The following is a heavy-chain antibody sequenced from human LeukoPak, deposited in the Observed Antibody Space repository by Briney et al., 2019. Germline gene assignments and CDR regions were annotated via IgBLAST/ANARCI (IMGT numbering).Heavy chain of an antibody. Sequence: PGGSLRLSCAASGFIFSDFYMSWIRQAPGKGLEWISYISSSSLYINYADSVEGRFTIFRDNAKNSLYLQMNSLRAEDTAIYYCVRDGIRDIPGIITIRYDYWGQGTLVTVSS. CDR2: ISSSSLYI. V-gene: IGHV3-11*05. J-gene: IGHJ4*02. D-gene: IGHD3-10*01. CDR1: GFIFSDFY. CDR3: VRDGIRDIPGIITIRYDY.